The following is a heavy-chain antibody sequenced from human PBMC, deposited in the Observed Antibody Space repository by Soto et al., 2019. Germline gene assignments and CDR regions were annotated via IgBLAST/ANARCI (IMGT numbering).Heavy chain of an antibody. CDR2: INPNGGST. CDR1: GYTFTSYY. D-gene: IGHD6-19*01. V-gene: IGHV1-46*01. Sequence: ASVKYSCKASGYTFTSYYMHWVRQAPGQGLEWMGIINPNGGSTSYAQKFQGRVTMTRDTSTSTVYMELSSLRSEDTAVYYCARDEYSSGWSLPFDYWGQGTLVTVSS. CDR3: ARDEYSSGWSLPFDY. J-gene: IGHJ4*02.